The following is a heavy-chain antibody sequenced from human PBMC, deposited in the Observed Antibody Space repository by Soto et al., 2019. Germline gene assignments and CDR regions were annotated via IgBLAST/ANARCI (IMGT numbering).Heavy chain of an antibody. Sequence: EVQLVESGGGLVQPGGSLRLSCAASGFTFSSYWMNCVRQAPGKGLEWVANIKQDGSEKYYVDSVKGRFTISRDNTKNSLYLQMNSLRAEDTAVYYCARDQRQVVIPDYWGQGTLVTVSS. D-gene: IGHD6-13*01. V-gene: IGHV3-7*01. CDR3: ARDQRQVVIPDY. J-gene: IGHJ4*02. CDR1: GFTFSSYW. CDR2: IKQDGSEK.